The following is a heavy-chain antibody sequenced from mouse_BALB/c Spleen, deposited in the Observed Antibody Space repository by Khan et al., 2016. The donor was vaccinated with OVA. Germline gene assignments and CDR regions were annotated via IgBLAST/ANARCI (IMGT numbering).Heavy chain of an antibody. Sequence: QVQLQQSGPELVKPGASVKMSCKASGYTFTDYVINWVKQRTGQGLEWIGDIYPGSGSTYYNEKFKGKAKLTADKSSPTSFLHLSSLTFEDSAVYFCARGGYSVFAYWGQGTLVTVSA. J-gene: IGHJ3*01. D-gene: IGHD1-1*01. CDR3: ARGGYSVFAY. CDR1: GYTFTDYV. V-gene: IGHV1-77*01. CDR2: IYPGSGST.